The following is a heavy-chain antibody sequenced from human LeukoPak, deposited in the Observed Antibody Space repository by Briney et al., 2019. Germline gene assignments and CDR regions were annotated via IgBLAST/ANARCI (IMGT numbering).Heavy chain of an antibody. Sequence: PSETLSLTCSVSGGSISSYYWNWIRQPPGKGLEWIGYIYYSGSTKYNPSLKSRVTISVDMSKNQFSLKLSSVTAADTAVYYCASTFQGNFDYWGQGTLVTVSS. CDR2: IYYSGST. V-gene: IGHV4-59*01. CDR1: GGSISSYY. D-gene: IGHD2/OR15-2a*01. J-gene: IGHJ4*02. CDR3: ASTFQGNFDY.